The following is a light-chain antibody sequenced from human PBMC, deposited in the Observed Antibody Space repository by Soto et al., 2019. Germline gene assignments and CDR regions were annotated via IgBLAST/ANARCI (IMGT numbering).Light chain of an antibody. CDR2: GAS. Sequence: EIVLTQSPGALSLSPGERATLSCGASQSVSSSYLAWYQQKPGQAPRLLIYGASTRATGIPDRFSGSGSGTDFTLTISRLEPEDFAVYYCQQYGSSPRTFGQGIKVEIK. CDR1: QSVSSSY. CDR3: QQYGSSPRT. J-gene: IGKJ1*01. V-gene: IGKV3-20*01.